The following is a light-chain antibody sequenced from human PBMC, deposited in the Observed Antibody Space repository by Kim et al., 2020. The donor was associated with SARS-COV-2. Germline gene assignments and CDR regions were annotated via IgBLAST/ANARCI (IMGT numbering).Light chain of an antibody. CDR3: QQYNSYSLT. Sequence: ASVGDRVTITCRASQSISSWLAWYQQKPGKAPKLLIYDASSLESGVPSRFSGSGSGTEFTLTIISLQPDDFATYYCQQYNSYSLTFGGGTKVDIK. V-gene: IGKV1-5*01. CDR1: QSISSW. J-gene: IGKJ4*01. CDR2: DAS.